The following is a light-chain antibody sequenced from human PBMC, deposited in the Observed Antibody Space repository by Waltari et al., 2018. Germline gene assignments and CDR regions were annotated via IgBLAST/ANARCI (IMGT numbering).Light chain of an antibody. CDR1: QRVSSY. CDR3: QQRSNWIFT. CDR2: EAS. V-gene: IGKV3-11*01. J-gene: IGKJ3*01. Sequence: IVLTQSPAILSLSPGERATLPCRASQRVSSYLAWYQQKPAQAPRPLIYEASNRATVIPARFGGSGAGTDFTLTISSLEPQDFAVYYCQQRSNWIFTFGPGTKVDIK.